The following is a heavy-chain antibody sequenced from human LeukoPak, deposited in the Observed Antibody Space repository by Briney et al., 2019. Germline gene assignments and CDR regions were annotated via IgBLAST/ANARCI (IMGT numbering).Heavy chain of an antibody. D-gene: IGHD3-9*01. Sequence: SVKVSCKASGGTFSGYAISWVRQAPGQGLEWRGGIIPIFGTANYAQKFQGRVTITADKSTSTAYMELSSLRSEDTAVYYCATHYDILTGYQRYFDYWGQGTLVTVSS. CDR2: IIPIFGTA. CDR1: GGTFSGYA. V-gene: IGHV1-69*06. CDR3: ATHYDILTGYQRYFDY. J-gene: IGHJ4*02.